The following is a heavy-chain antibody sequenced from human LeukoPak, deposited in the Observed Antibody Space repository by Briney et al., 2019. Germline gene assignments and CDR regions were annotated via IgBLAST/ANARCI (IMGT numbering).Heavy chain of an antibody. D-gene: IGHD3-10*01. CDR2: FDPEDGET. J-gene: IGHJ5*02. Sequence: ASVKVSCKVSGYTLTELSMHWVRQAPGKGLEWMGGFDPEDGETIYAQKFQGRVTMTEDTSTDTAYMELSSLRSEDTAVCYCATGHYGSGSYANWFDPWGQGTLVTVSS. CDR1: GYTLTELS. V-gene: IGHV1-24*01. CDR3: ATGHYGSGSYANWFDP.